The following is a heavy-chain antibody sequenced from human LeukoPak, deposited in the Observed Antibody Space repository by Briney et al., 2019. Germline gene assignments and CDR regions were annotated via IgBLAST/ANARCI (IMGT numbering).Heavy chain of an antibody. Sequence: GRSLRLSCAASGFTFDDYAMHWVRQAPGKGLEWVSGISWNSGSIGYADSVKGRFTISRDNAKNSLYLQMNSLRAEDTALYYCAKAPVGYDSSGYEYYFDYWGQGTLVTVSS. CDR2: ISWNSGSI. V-gene: IGHV3-9*01. CDR3: AKAPVGYDSSGYEYYFDY. CDR1: GFTFDDYA. D-gene: IGHD3-22*01. J-gene: IGHJ4*02.